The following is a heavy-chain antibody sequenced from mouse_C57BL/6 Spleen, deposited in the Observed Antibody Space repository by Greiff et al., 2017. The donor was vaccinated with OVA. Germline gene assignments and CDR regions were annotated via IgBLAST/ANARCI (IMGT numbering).Heavy chain of an antibody. V-gene: IGHV1-80*01. Sequence: QVQLQQSGAELVKPGASVKISCKASGYAFSSYWMNWVKQRPGKGLEWIGQIYPGDGDTNYNGKFKGKATLTADKSSSTAYMQLSSLTSEDSAVYFCASGGTTVVDWYFDVWGTGTTVTVSS. D-gene: IGHD1-1*01. CDR3: ASGGTTVVDWYFDV. CDR2: IYPGDGDT. CDR1: GYAFSSYW. J-gene: IGHJ1*03.